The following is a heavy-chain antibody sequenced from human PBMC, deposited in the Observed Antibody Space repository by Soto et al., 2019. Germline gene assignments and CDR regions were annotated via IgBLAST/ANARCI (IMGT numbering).Heavy chain of an antibody. CDR1: GFTFSGNV. Sequence: EVQLLESGGGLVQPGGSLRLSCVASGFTFSGNVMSWVRQAPGKGLEWISIISGSGGSTYYADSVKARFTISRDNSNNALYLQMHSLTAADTAVYYCAQNGCGGDCYSSVAGNWFDPWGQGTLVTVSS. CDR3: AQNGCGGDCYSSVAGNWFDP. CDR2: ISGSGGST. V-gene: IGHV3-23*01. D-gene: IGHD2-21*02. J-gene: IGHJ5*02.